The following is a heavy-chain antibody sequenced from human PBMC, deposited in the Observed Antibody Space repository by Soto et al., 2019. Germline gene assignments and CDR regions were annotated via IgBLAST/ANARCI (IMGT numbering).Heavy chain of an antibody. CDR2: TYYKSNWRH. CDR3: ARGVAGSGFDL. CDR1: GDSVSSNTAA. Sequence: SQTLSLTCAISGDSVSSNTAAWNWIRSSPSRGLEWLGRTYYKSNWRHDYAVSVRSRITVNPDTSKNHFSLQLNSVTPDDTAVYYCARGVAGSGFDLWGQGTLVTAPQ. V-gene: IGHV6-1*01. D-gene: IGHD6-19*01. J-gene: IGHJ4*02.